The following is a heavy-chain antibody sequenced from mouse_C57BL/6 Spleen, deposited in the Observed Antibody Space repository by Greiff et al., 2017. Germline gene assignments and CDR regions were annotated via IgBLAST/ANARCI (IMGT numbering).Heavy chain of an antibody. J-gene: IGHJ2*01. V-gene: IGHV1-36*01. D-gene: IGHD1-1*01. Sequence: EVQLQQSGPVLVKPGPSVKISCKASGFTFTDYYMHWVKQSHGKSLEWIGLVYPYNGGTSYNQKFKGKATLTVDTSSRTAYMELNSLTSEDSAVXYCASALFTTVVAPLGYWGQGTTLTVAS. CDR2: VYPYNGGT. CDR1: GFTFTDYY. CDR3: ASALFTTVVAPLGY.